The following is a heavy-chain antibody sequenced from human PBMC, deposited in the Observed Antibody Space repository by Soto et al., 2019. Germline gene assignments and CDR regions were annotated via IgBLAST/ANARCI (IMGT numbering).Heavy chain of an antibody. V-gene: IGHV3-21*01. D-gene: IGHD4-17*01. Sequence: PGGSLRLSCAASGFTFSSYSMNWVRQAPGKGLEWVSSISSSSSYIYYADSVKGRFTISRDNAKNSLYLQMNSLRAEDTAVYYCARVLDEYGYYSYYFDYSGQGTLVTVYS. CDR2: ISSSSSYI. J-gene: IGHJ4*02. CDR3: ARVLDEYGYYSYYFDY. CDR1: GFTFSSYS.